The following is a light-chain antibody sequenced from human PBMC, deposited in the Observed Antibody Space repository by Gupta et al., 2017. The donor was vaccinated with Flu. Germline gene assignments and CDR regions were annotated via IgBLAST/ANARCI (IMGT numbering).Light chain of an antibody. CDR3: QVWDSTSDHVI. J-gene: IGLJ2*01. CDR2: DDS. V-gene: IGLV3-21*02. CDR1: NIGSKT. Sequence: GGKNIGSKTVHWYQQKPDQAPVLVVYDDSGRPSGIPERFSGSNSGNTATLTISRVEGGDEADYYCQVWDSTSDHVIFGGGTRLTVL.